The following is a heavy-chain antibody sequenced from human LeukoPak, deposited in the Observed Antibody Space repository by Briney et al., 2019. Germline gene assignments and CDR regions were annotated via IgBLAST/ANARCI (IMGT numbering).Heavy chain of an antibody. CDR1: GGSISSGGYY. D-gene: IGHD3-10*01. J-gene: IGHJ4*02. CDR3: ARELSGSQTFDY. V-gene: IGHV4-31*03. CDR2: IYYSGST. Sequence: PSETLSLTCTVSGGSISSGGYYWSWIRQHPGKGLEWIGYIYYSGSTYYNPSLKSRVTISVDTSKNQFSLKLSSVTAAETAVYYCARELSGSQTFDYWGQGTLVTVSS.